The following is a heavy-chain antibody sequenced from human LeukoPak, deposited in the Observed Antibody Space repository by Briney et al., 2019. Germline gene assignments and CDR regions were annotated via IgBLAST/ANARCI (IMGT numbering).Heavy chain of an antibody. D-gene: IGHD3-9*01. CDR1: GFTFSSYA. Sequence: GGSLRLSCAASGFTFSSYAMSWVRQAPGKGLEWVSAISGSGGSTYYADSVKGRFTISRDNAKNSLYLQMNSLRAEDTALYYCAKDVGILTGFDAFDIWGQGTMVTVSS. V-gene: IGHV3-23*01. CDR2: ISGSGGST. CDR3: AKDVGILTGFDAFDI. J-gene: IGHJ3*02.